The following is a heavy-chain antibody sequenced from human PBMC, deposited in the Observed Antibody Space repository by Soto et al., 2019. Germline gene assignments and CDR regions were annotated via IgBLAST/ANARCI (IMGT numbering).Heavy chain of an antibody. CDR2: VSPSGGIT. Sequence: EVQVLESGGDLIQPGGSLRLSCAASGLAFDSHGIHWVRQAPGKGLEWVSGVSPSGGITYYSDSVKGRFTVSRDNSQNTVHLQMNSLRAEDTAVYYCAKVPSAAPFFDSWGQGILVTVSS. CDR1: GLAFDSHG. J-gene: IGHJ4*02. CDR3: AKVPSAAPFFDS. D-gene: IGHD2-15*01. V-gene: IGHV3-23*01.